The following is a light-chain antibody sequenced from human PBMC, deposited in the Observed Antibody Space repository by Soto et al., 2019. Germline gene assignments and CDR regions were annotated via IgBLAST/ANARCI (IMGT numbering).Light chain of an antibody. V-gene: IGKV3-15*01. Sequence: EIVMTQSPATLSVSPGERATLSCRASQSVSSNLAWFQQKPGQAPRLLIFGASTRATGLPARFSGSGSGTAFTLTISSLQSEDFAVYYCLQYINWPALTFGGGTKVESK. CDR3: LQYINWPALT. CDR2: GAS. CDR1: QSVSSN. J-gene: IGKJ4*01.